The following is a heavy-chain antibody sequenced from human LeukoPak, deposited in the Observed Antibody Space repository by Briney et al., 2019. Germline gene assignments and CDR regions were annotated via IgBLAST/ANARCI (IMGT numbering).Heavy chain of an antibody. CDR2: IYYSGST. CDR1: GGSISSYY. V-gene: IGHV4-59*08. CDR3: ARQKGRSSWYEAHPYYYGMDV. J-gene: IGHJ6*02. D-gene: IGHD6-13*01. Sequence: SETLSLTCTVSGGSISSYYWSWIRQPPGKGLEWIGYIYYSGSTNYNPSLKSRVTISVDTSKNQFSLKLSSVTAADTAVYYCARQKGRSSWYEAHPYYYGMDVWGQGTTVTVSS.